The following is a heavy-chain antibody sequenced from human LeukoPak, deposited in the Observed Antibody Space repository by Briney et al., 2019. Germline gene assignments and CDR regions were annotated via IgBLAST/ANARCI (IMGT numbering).Heavy chain of an antibody. Sequence: GESLKISCKGSGYSFTSYWIGWVRQMPGKGLEWMGIIYPGDSDTRYSPSFQGQVTISADKSISTAYLQWSSLKASDTAMYYCARRLGYCSGGSCYHENCFDPWGQGTLVTVSS. J-gene: IGHJ5*02. CDR2: IYPGDSDT. CDR3: ARRLGYCSGGSCYHENCFDP. CDR1: GYSFTSYW. V-gene: IGHV5-51*01. D-gene: IGHD2-15*01.